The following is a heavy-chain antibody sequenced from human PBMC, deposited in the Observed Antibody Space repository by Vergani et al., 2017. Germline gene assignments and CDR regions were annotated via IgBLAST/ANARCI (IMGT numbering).Heavy chain of an antibody. Sequence: QVQLVQSGAEVKKPGSSVKVSCKASGGTFSSYALSWVRQAPGQGLEWMGRIIPILGTANYAQKFKGRVTMTADESTVTAYMELSSLGSEDTAVYYCARGMKVHYYYYMDVWGKGTTVTVSS. CDR2: IIPILGTA. V-gene: IGHV1-69*11. J-gene: IGHJ6*03. CDR1: GGTFSSYA. CDR3: ARGMKVHYYYYMDV.